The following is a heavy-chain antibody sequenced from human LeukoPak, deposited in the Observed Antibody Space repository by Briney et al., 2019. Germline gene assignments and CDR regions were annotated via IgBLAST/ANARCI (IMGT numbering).Heavy chain of an antibody. CDR2: ISTSGST. CDR3: ARDKLIVPGIAASDAFDI. D-gene: IGHD6-13*01. J-gene: IGHJ3*02. Sequence: SETLSLTCTVSGGSISSYYWSWIRQPPGKGLEWIGRISTSGSTNYNPSLRSRVTMSVDTSKNQFSLRLTSLTAADTAVYYCARDKLIVPGIAASDAFDIWGQGTMVTVSS. CDR1: GGSISSYY. V-gene: IGHV4-4*07.